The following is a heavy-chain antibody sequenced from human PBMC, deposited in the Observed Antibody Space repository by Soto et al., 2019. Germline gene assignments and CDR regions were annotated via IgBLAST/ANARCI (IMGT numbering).Heavy chain of an antibody. CDR3: AGGSSKSWFDP. V-gene: IGHV4-31*03. J-gene: IGHJ5*02. CDR1: NGSISSSGYY. D-gene: IGHD6-6*01. Sequence: SETLSLTCNVSNGSISSSGYYWSWIRQHPGQGLEWIGYIYYSGSTYYKPSLKSRVTISVDTSKKPLPLKLCSVAAADTAIYYCAGGSSKSWFDPWGQGTLVTVSS. CDR2: IYYSGST.